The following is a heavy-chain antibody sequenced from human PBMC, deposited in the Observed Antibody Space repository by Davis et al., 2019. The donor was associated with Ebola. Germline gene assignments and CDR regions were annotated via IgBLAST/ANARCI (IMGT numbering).Heavy chain of an antibody. D-gene: IGHD3-3*01. J-gene: IGHJ4*02. CDR3: AREARYAIGVNDY. V-gene: IGHV3-48*02. CDR1: GFTFSTYS. CDR2: ITSSSLI. Sequence: AGSLRLSCAASGFTFSTYSMNWVRQAPGKGLEWISYITSSSLIHLADSVRGRFTISRDNAKNSLYLQLNSLRDEDTAVYYCAREARYAIGVNDYWGQGTLVTVSS.